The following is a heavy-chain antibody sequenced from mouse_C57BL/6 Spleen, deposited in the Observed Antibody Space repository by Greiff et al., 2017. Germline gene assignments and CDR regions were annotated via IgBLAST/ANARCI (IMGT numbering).Heavy chain of an antibody. Sequence: QVHVKQPGAELVRPGTSVKLSCKASGYTFTSYWMHWVKQRPGQGLEWIGVIDPSDSYTNYNQKFKGKATLTVDTSSSTAYMQLSSLTSEDSAVYYCAREGAWGFAYWGQGTLVTVSA. V-gene: IGHV1-59*01. J-gene: IGHJ3*01. CDR2: IDPSDSYT. D-gene: IGHD4-1*01. CDR3: AREGAWGFAY. CDR1: GYTFTSYW.